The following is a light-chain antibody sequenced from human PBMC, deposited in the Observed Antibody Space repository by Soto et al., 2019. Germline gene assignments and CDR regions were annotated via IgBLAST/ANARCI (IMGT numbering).Light chain of an antibody. CDR2: EVI. CDR3: SLYTSSSTDV. CDR1: SRDVGSYNR. Sequence: QSALTQPPSVSGSPGQSVTISCTGTSRDVGSYNRVSWYQQPPRTAPKLIIYEVINRPSGVPDRFSGSKSGNTASLTISGLQAEDDADYYCSLYTSSSTDVFGTGTKVTVL. V-gene: IGLV2-18*01. J-gene: IGLJ1*01.